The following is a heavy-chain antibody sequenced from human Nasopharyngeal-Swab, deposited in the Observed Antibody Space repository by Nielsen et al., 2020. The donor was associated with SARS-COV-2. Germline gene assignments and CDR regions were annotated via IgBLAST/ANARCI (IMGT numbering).Heavy chain of an antibody. V-gene: IGHV1-24*01. CDR3: AVGVATIPYYYYYGMDV. CDR2: FDPEDGET. D-gene: IGHD5-12*01. Sequence: ASVKVSCKVSGYTLTELSMHWVRQAPGKGLEWMGGFDPEDGETIYAQKFQGRVTMTEDTSTGTAYMELSSLRSEDTAVYYCAVGVATIPYYYYYGMDVWGQGTTVTVSS. CDR1: GYTLTELS. J-gene: IGHJ6*02.